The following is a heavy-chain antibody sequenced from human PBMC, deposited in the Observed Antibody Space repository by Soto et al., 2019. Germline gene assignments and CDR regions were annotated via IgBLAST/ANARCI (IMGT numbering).Heavy chain of an antibody. CDR1: GGSFSGYY. CDR2: INHSGST. CDR3: ARGLYYDSSGISWFDP. Sequence: SETLSLTCAVYGGSFSGYYWSWIRQPPGKGLEWIGEINHSGSTNYNPSLKSRVTISVDTSKNQFSLKLSSVTAADTAVYYCARGLYYDSSGISWFDPWGQGTLVTVSS. J-gene: IGHJ5*02. V-gene: IGHV4-34*01. D-gene: IGHD3-22*01.